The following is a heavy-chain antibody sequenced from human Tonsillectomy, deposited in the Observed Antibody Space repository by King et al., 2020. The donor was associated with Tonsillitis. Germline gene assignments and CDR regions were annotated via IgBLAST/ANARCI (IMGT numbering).Heavy chain of an antibody. V-gene: IGHV3-30*04. CDR1: GFSLSDFN. CDR3: ARRLYCGSTSCSYAFDI. Sequence: VQLVESGGGVIQPGRSLRLSCAASGFSLSDFNMHWVRQAPGKGLEWVAVISYDGSNKFYADSVKGRFTISRDSSKNTLFLQMTSLRADDTALYYCARRLYCGSTSCSYAFDIWGQGTMVTVSS. J-gene: IGHJ3*02. CDR2: ISYDGSNK. D-gene: IGHD2-2*01.